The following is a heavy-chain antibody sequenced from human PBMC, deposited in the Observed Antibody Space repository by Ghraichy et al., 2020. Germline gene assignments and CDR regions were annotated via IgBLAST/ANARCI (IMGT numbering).Heavy chain of an antibody. D-gene: IGHD3-3*01. CDR2: ISHDGRNK. CDR3: AKGIRFLEWLSAYDY. V-gene: IGHV3-30*18. Sequence: LTCAASGFTFSRYGIHWVRQAPVKGLEWVAGISHDGRNKDYVDSVRGRFTISRDNSKNTLYLQMNSLKTEDTAVYYCAKGIRFLEWLSAYDYWGQGTLVTVSP. J-gene: IGHJ4*02. CDR1: GFTFSRYG.